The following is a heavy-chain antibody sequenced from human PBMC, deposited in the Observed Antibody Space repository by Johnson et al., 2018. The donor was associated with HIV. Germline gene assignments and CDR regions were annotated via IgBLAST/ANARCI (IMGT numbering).Heavy chain of an antibody. CDR1: GFTFRSYA. Sequence: QVQLVESGGGVVQPGRSLRLSCAASGFTFRSYAMHWVRQAPGRGLEWVAVISYDGSNKYYADSVKGRFTISRDNSKNTLYLQMNSLRAEDTAVYYCAREMNAGNDACDIWGQGTMVTVSS. J-gene: IGHJ3*02. V-gene: IGHV3-30*04. CDR2: ISYDGSNK. CDR3: AREMNAGNDACDI.